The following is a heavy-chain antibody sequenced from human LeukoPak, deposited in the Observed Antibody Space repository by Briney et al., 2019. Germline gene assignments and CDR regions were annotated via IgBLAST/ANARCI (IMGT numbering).Heavy chain of an antibody. D-gene: IGHD3-3*01. CDR2: ISSSSSYI. J-gene: IGHJ4*02. CDR1: GFTFSSYS. V-gene: IGHV3-21*01. Sequence: PGGSLRLSCAASGFTFSSYSMNWVRQAPGKGLEWVSSISSSSSYIYYADSVKGRFTISRDNAKNSLYLQMNSLRAEDTAVYYCARDMGYYDFWSGLDYWGQGTLVTVSS. CDR3: ARDMGYYDFWSGLDY.